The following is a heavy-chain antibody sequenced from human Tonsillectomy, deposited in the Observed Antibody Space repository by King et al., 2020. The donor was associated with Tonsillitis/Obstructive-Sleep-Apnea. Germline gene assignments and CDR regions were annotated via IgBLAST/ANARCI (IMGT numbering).Heavy chain of an antibody. Sequence: QLVQSGAEVKKPGSSVKVSCKASEGTFSSSAISWVRQAPGQGLEWMGGIIPMFGIANFAQKFQGRVTLTADESTSTAYMEVSSLSSEDTAVYYCARTRTVTTKSPDYYYMDVWGKGTTVIVSS. CDR1: EGTFSSSA. V-gene: IGHV1-69*01. CDR2: IIPMFGIA. CDR3: ARTRTVTTKSPDYYYMDV. D-gene: IGHD4-17*01. J-gene: IGHJ6*03.